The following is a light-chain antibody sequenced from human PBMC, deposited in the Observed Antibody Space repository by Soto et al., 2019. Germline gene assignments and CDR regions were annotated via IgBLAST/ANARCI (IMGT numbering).Light chain of an antibody. Sequence: IVLTQTPLSSAVTLGQPASFSCGSSESLVHSDGKSYLGWLHLRPGQPPRLLIYRISRRPPGVPDRFSGSGAGTNFTLKISRVEPEDVGIFYCMQVSQLRPFGQGTKV. CDR2: RIS. J-gene: IGKJ1*01. CDR3: MQVSQLRP. V-gene: IGKV2-24*01. CDR1: ESLVHSDGKSY.